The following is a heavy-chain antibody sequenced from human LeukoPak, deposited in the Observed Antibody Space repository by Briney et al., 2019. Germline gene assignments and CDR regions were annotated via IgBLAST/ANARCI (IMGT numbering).Heavy chain of an antibody. J-gene: IGHJ6*04. V-gene: IGHV1-18*04. CDR3: ARGAPAAHFGTDV. CDR1: GYTFTSYP. D-gene: IGHD6-25*01. CDR2: ISVYNGNT. Sequence: ASVKVSCKASGYTFTSYPFSWVRQAPGQGLEWMGWISVYNGNTNYAQKLQGRVTITTDTSTGTAYMELRGLRSDDTAVYYCARGAPAAHFGTDVWGTGTTVTVSS.